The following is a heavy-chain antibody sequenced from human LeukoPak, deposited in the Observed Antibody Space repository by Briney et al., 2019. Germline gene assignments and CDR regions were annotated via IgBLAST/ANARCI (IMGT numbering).Heavy chain of an antibody. CDR1: GGSFSGYY. D-gene: IGHD3-10*01. CDR2: INHSGGT. V-gene: IGHV4-34*01. J-gene: IGHJ6*02. Sequence: KPSETLSLTCAVYGGSFSGYYWSWIRQPPGKGLEWIGEINHSGGTNYNPSLKSRVTISVDTSKNQFSLKLSSVTAADTAVYYCARSPAYGSGSRQRNYYYYGMDVWGQGTTVTVSS. CDR3: ARSPAYGSGSRQRNYYYYGMDV.